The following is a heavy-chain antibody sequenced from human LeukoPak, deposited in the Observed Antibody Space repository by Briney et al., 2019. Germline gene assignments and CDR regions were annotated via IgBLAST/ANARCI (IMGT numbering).Heavy chain of an antibody. CDR1: GFTFSSYA. V-gene: IGHV3-23*01. J-gene: IGHJ6*02. D-gene: IGHD1-26*01. Sequence: GGSLRLSCAASGFTFSSYAMSWVRQAPGKGLEWVSAISYSGGGTYYADSVKGRFTISRDNSKNTLYLQMSSLRAEDTAVYYCAREARGSYYYGMDVWGQGTTVTVSS. CDR2: ISYSGGGT. CDR3: AREARGSYYYGMDV.